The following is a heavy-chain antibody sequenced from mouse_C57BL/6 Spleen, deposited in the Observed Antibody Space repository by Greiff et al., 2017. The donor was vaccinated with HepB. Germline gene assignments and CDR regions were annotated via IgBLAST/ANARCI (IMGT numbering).Heavy chain of an antibody. Sequence: EVQRVESGGGLVKPGGSLKLSCAASGFTFSSYAMSWVRQTPEKRLEWVATISDGGSYTYYPDNVKGRFTISRDNAKNNLYLQMSHLKSEDTAMYYCARVGYRRDYSDTSGQGTTLTVSS. CDR3: ARVGYRRDYSDT. CDR2: ISDGGSYT. J-gene: IGHJ2*01. CDR1: GFTFSSYA. V-gene: IGHV5-4*01. D-gene: IGHD2-12*01.